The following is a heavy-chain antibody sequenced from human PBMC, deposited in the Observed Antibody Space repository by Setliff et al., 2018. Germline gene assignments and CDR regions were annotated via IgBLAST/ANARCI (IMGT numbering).Heavy chain of an antibody. CDR2: IYYSGST. CDR3: ARQVVIDYYYYMDV. J-gene: IGHJ6*03. D-gene: IGHD3-22*01. Sequence: PSETLSLTCTVSDVSISSSSFYWAWIRQPPGKGLEWIGSIYYSGSTYYNPSLTSRVTISVDTSKNQFSLKLSSVTAADTAVYYCARQVVIDYYYYMDVWGKGTTVTVSS. V-gene: IGHV4-39*01. CDR1: DVSISSSSFY.